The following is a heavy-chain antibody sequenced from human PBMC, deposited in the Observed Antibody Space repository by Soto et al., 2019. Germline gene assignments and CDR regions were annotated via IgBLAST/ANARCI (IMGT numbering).Heavy chain of an antibody. CDR1: GYTFTSSG. V-gene: IGHV3-23*01. Sequence: ASVKVSFMASGYTFTSSGISSVRHAPGKGLEWVSEITGSTGTTYYADSVKGRFVISRDNSKNTLHLQMNSLRAEDTAVYYCAKDTSSSPYYMDVWGKGTTVTVSS. CDR3: AKDTSSSPYYMDV. D-gene: IGHD2-2*01. CDR2: ITGSTGTT. J-gene: IGHJ6*03.